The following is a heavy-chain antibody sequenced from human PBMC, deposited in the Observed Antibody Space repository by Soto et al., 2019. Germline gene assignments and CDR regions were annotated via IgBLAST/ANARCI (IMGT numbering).Heavy chain of an antibody. CDR3: ARVPSP. CDR2: IYYSGSI. CDR1: AGSLSSDY. Sequence: SETLSLTCTVSAGSLSSDYWSWIRQPPGKGLEWIGYIYYSGSINYNPSLKSRVAISVDTSKNQFSLKLTSVTAADTAVYYCARVPSPWGQGTLVTVSS. V-gene: IGHV4-59*08. J-gene: IGHJ5*02.